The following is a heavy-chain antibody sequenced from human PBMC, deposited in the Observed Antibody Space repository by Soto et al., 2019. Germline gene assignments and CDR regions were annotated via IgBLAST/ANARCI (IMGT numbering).Heavy chain of an antibody. CDR2: ISHSGTSK. CDR1: GFTVATTG. V-gene: IGHV3-30*18. J-gene: IGHJ5*02. Sequence: QVQLVESGGGVVQPGESLKVACAASGFTVATTGMHWVRQAPGKGREWVAMISHSGTSKVYIDSVQGRFTISRDNAKNNLYLQMSSLRPEDTAIYYCAKDWGSSGWFNWFNPWGQGVLVTVSS. CDR3: AKDWGSSGWFNWFNP. D-gene: IGHD6-19*01.